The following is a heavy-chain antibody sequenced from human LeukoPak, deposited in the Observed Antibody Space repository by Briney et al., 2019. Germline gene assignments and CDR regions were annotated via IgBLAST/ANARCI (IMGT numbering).Heavy chain of an antibody. D-gene: IGHD1-26*01. J-gene: IGHJ4*02. V-gene: IGHV3-7*01. CDR1: RFTFRSYW. CDR3: ARVRGSYSFDY. CDR2: IKQDGSEI. Sequence: GGSLRPSCAASRFTFRSYWMSWDRQAPGKGLEWVANIKQDGSEIYYVDSVKGRFTISRDNAKNSLYLQMNSLRAEDTAVYYCARVRGSYSFDYWGQGTLVTVSS.